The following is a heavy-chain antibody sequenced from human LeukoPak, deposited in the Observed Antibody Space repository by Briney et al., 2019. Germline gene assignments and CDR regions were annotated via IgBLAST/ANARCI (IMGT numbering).Heavy chain of an antibody. Sequence: RASVKVSCKASGYTFTGYYMHWVRQAPGQGLEWMGWINPNSGGTNYAQKFQGWVTMTRDTSISTAYMELSRLRSDDTAVYYCARAYSSGWLKEYYFDYWAREPWSPSPQ. CDR2: INPNSGGT. V-gene: IGHV1-2*04. D-gene: IGHD6-19*01. CDR3: ARAYSSGWLKEYYFDY. CDR1: GYTFTGYY. J-gene: IGHJ4*02.